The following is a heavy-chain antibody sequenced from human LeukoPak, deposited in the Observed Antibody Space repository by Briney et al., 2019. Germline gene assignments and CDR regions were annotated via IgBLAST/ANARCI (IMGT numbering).Heavy chain of an antibody. Sequence: PGGSLRLSCVASAFTFSRNAMTWVRQAPGKGLEWISTISNSGDDKHYADSVKGRFFISRDNSKNTVYLQMNSLRGDDTAVYYCTQIREISDWQHYFDTWGRGTLVTVSS. V-gene: IGHV3-23*01. CDR1: AFTFSRNA. J-gene: IGHJ5*02. CDR3: TQIREISDWQHYFDT. CDR2: ISNSGDDK. D-gene: IGHD6-19*01.